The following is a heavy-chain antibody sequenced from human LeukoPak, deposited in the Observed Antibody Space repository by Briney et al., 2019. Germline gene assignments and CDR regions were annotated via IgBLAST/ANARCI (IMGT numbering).Heavy chain of an antibody. D-gene: IGHD6-19*01. V-gene: IGHV1-69*13. J-gene: IGHJ3*02. CDR2: IIPIFGTA. CDR1: GGTFSSYA. Sequence: SVKVSCKASGGTFSSYAISWVRQAPGQGLEWMGGIIPIFGTANYAQKFQGRVTITADESTSTAYMELSSLRSEDTAVYYCARDEARRMAVAVAAFDIWGQGTMVTVSS. CDR3: ARDEARRMAVAVAAFDI.